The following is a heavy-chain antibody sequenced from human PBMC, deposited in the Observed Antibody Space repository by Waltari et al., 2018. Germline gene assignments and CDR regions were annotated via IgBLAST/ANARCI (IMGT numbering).Heavy chain of an antibody. CDR2: INPNRGGT. J-gene: IGHJ4*02. D-gene: IGHD3-22*01. CDR3: ARGFGIVYDSSGYYYY. V-gene: IGHV1-2*02. Sequence: QVQLVQSGAEVKKPGASVKVSCKASGYTFTGYYMHWVRQAPGQGLEWMGWINPNRGGTNYAQKFQGRVTMTRDTSISTAYMDLSRLRSDDTAVYYCARGFGIVYDSSGYYYYWGQGTLVTVSS. CDR1: GYTFTGYY.